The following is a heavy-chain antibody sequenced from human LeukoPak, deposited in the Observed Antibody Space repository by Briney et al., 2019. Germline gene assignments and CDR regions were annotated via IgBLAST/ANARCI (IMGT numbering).Heavy chain of an antibody. D-gene: IGHD2/OR15-2a*01. V-gene: IGHV3-30*03. CDR3: AREEDSTTIRSSYGMDV. J-gene: IGHJ6*02. CDR2: ISYDGSNK. CDR1: GFTFSSYG. Sequence: PGGSLRLSCAASGFTFSSYGMHWVRQAPGKGLEWVAVISYDGSNKYYADSVKGRFTISRDNSKNTLYLQMNSLRAEDTAVYYCAREEDSTTIRSSYGMDVWGQGTTVSVSS.